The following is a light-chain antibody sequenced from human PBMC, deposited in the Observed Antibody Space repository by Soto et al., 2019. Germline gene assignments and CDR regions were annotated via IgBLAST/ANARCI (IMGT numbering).Light chain of an antibody. J-gene: IGKJ2*01. CDR1: RNLLYNDKNY. V-gene: IGKV4-1*01. Sequence: DIVMTQAPDSLAASLGAIVTINCKSSRNLLYNDKNYVAWYQQRPGQAPKLLIYWASTRESEVPVRISGSGSVTDFRLTIRDLQAADAAVYYCQQFYTTPRTCGQGTRVEI. CDR2: WAS. CDR3: QQFYTTPRT.